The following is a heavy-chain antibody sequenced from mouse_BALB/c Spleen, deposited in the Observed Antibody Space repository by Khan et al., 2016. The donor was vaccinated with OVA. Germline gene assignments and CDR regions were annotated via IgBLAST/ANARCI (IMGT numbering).Heavy chain of an antibody. Sequence: QVQLQQSGPGLVQPSQSLSITCTVSGFSLTNYGVHWVRQSPGKGLEWLGVIWSGGITDYNETFISRLSIRKDISKSQVFFKMNSLQANDTAIYYCAKNRNGYVDYWGQGTTRTVSS. CDR2: IWSGGIT. J-gene: IGHJ2*01. CDR1: GFSLTNYG. CDR3: AKNRNGYVDY. D-gene: IGHD1-1*02. V-gene: IGHV2-2*02.